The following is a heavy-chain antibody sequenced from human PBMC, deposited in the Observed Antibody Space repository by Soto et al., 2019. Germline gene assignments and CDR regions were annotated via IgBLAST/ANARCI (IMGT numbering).Heavy chain of an antibody. V-gene: IGHV3-23*01. CDR2: ISGGGTTT. J-gene: IGHJ6*02. D-gene: IGHD3-22*01. CDR1: GFTFSSYA. CDR3: AREHYYYDSSGYYYVHYYYYYGMDV. Sequence: GGSLRLSCAASGFTFSSYAMDWVRQAPRKGLEWVSIISGGGTTTSYAESVKGRFTISRDNSKNTLYLQMNSLRAEDTAVYYCAREHYYYDSSGYYYVHYYYYYGMDVWGQGTTVTVSS.